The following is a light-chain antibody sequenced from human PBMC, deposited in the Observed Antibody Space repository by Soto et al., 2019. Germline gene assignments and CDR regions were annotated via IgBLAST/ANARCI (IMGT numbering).Light chain of an antibody. CDR2: DAS. Sequence: DIQMTQSPSTLSASVGDRVTITCRASQTITRWLAWYQHKPSTAPNVLIYDASILECGVPSRFSGSGSGTEFTLTISSMPPEDSATYHCQQYNSYSTTFGQGTKVEMK. V-gene: IGKV1-5*01. CDR1: QTITRW. J-gene: IGKJ1*01. CDR3: QQYNSYSTT.